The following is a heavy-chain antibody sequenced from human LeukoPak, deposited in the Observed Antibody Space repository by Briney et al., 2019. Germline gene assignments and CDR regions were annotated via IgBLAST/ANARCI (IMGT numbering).Heavy chain of an antibody. CDR1: GFTFDDYG. J-gene: IGHJ6*03. CDR3: ARDAGTYYYGSGSYRAHYYYYYMDV. Sequence: GGSLRLSCAASGFTFDDYGMSWVRQAPGKGLGWVSGINWNGGSTGYADSVKGRFTISRDNAKNSLYLQMNSLRAEDTALYYCARDAGTYYYGSGSYRAHYYYYYMDVWGKGTTVTVSS. D-gene: IGHD3-10*01. CDR2: INWNGGST. V-gene: IGHV3-20*04.